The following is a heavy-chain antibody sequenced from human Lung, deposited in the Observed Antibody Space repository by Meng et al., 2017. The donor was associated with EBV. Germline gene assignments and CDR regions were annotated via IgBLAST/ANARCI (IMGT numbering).Heavy chain of an antibody. CDR3: ARVEVGITSGDY. CDR1: VGPFSSYA. D-gene: IGHD1-26*01. Sequence: VQSGTGVRKPWSSVKDSCKASVGPFSSYAISWVRQAPGQGLEWMGWINAYNGDTNYAQTLQGRVTMTTDTSTSTAYMELRSLRSDDTAVYYCARVEVGITSGDYWGQGTLVTVSS. CDR2: INAYNGDT. J-gene: IGHJ4*02. V-gene: IGHV1-18*01.